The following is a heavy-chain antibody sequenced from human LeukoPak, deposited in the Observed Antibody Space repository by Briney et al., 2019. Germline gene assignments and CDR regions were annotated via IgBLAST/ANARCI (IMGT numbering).Heavy chain of an antibody. J-gene: IGHJ4*02. CDR2: INPSGGST. Sequence: ASVKVSCKASGYTFTSYYMHWVRQAPGQGLEWMGIINPSGGSTSYAQKFQGRVTMTRDTSTSTVYMELSSLRSEDTAVYYCARGQEDCSSTSCYFVYWGQGTLVTVSS. D-gene: IGHD2-2*01. CDR1: GYTFTSYY. V-gene: IGHV1-46*01. CDR3: ARGQEDCSSTSCYFVY.